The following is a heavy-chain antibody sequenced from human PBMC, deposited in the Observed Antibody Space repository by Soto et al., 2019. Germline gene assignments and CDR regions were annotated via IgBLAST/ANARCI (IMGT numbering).Heavy chain of an antibody. J-gene: IGHJ6*02. Sequence: QITLKESGPTLVKPTQTLTLTCTFSGFSLSTSGVGVVWIRQPPGKALEWLALIYWDDDKRYSSFLNNRLTITNDTSKNQVVLTMTNMDPVDTATYYCAHKGGRGAGMDVWGQGTTVTVSS. D-gene: IGHD2-15*01. CDR2: IYWDDDK. CDR3: AHKGGRGAGMDV. V-gene: IGHV2-5*02. CDR1: GFSLSTSGVG.